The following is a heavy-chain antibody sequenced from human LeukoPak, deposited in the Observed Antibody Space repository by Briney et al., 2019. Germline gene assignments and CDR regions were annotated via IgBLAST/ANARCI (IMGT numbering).Heavy chain of an antibody. J-gene: IGHJ6*03. CDR2: IIPIFGTA. D-gene: IGHD3-10*01. V-gene: IGHV1-69*13. Sequence: ASVKVSCKASGGTFSSYAISWVRQAPGQGLEWMGGIIPIFGTANYAQKFQGRVTITADESTSTAYMELSSLRSEDTAVYYCAREGLSMVRGVPDYYYYYYMDVWGKGTTVTISS. CDR3: AREGLSMVRGVPDYYYYYYMDV. CDR1: GGTFSSYA.